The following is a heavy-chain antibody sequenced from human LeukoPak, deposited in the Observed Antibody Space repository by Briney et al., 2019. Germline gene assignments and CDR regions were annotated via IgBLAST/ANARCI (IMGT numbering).Heavy chain of an antibody. CDR3: ARDHYYDSSGYPDY. D-gene: IGHD3-22*01. CDR1: GGTFSSYA. V-gene: IGHV1-69*04. CDR2: IIPILGIA. Sequence: ASVKVSCKASGGTFSSYAISWVRQAPGQGLEWMGRIIPILGIANYAQKFQGRVTITADKSTSTAYMELSSLRSEDTAAYYCARDHYYDSSGYPDYWGQGTLVTVSS. J-gene: IGHJ4*02.